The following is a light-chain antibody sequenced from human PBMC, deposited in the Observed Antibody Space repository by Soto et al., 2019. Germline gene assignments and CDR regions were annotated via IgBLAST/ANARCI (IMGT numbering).Light chain of an antibody. CDR2: KVS. V-gene: IGKV2-30*01. J-gene: IGKJ1*01. Sequence: DVVMTQSPLSLPVTLGQPASISCRSSQSLVDSDGNTYFHWFQQRPGQSPRRLLYKVSNRDSGVPARFSGSGSGTDFTLKISRVEAEDVGVYYCMQGTHWPWTFGQGTKVEIK. CDR3: MQGTHWPWT. CDR1: QSLVDSDGNTY.